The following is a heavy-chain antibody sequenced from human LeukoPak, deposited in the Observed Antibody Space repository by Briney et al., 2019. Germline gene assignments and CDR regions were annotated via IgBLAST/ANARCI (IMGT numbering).Heavy chain of an antibody. CDR1: GFTFSSYV. CDR3: ARDPRYCTGGSCSH. CDR2: ISDSGYST. Sequence: GGSLRLSCAASGFTFSSYVMSWVRQAPGKGLEWVSGISDSGYSTYYADSVEGRFTISRDNSKNTLYLQMNSLRAEDTAVYYCARDPRYCTGGSCSHWGQGTLVTVSS. D-gene: IGHD2-15*01. V-gene: IGHV3-23*01. J-gene: IGHJ4*02.